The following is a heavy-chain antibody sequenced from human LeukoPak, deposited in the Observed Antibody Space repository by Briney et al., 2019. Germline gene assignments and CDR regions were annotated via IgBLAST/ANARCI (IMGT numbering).Heavy chain of an antibody. J-gene: IGHJ6*02. CDR3: ARGGTSGWGTSNYYGMDV. CDR2: AYSGGRS. V-gene: IGHV3-66*01. CDR1: GFTVSSNY. D-gene: IGHD6-19*01. Sequence: GGSLRLSCAASGFTVSSNYMSWVRQAPGKGLEWASSAYSGGRSYYGDSVKGRFTIFRDNSKNTLFPQMNSLRVEDTGIYFCARGGTSGWGTSNYYGMDVWGLGTTVTVSS.